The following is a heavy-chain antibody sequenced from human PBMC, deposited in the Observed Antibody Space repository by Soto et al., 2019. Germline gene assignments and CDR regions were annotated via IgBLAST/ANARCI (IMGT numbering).Heavy chain of an antibody. CDR3: ARDKDLILTGFGGMDV. CDR2: ISSSGSTI. D-gene: IGHD3-9*01. V-gene: IGHV3-48*03. Sequence: PGESLRLSSAASGFPFSSYEMNWVRQAPGKGLEWVSYISSSGSTIYYADSVKGRFTISRDNAKNSLYLQMNSLRAEDTAVYYCARDKDLILTGFGGMDVWGQGTTVTVSS. CDR1: GFPFSSYE. J-gene: IGHJ6*02.